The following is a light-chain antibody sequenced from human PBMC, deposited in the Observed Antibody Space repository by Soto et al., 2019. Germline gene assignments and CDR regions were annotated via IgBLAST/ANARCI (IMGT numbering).Light chain of an antibody. V-gene: IGKV1-39*01. CDR1: QSIRSY. Sequence: DIQMTQSPSSLSASVGDRVTITCRASQSIRSYLNWYQQKPGKAPNLLIYGTSSLQSGVPSRFSGSGSGTDFTLTISSLQPEDFATYYCQQSYITGTFVQGTKVDIK. J-gene: IGKJ1*01. CDR2: GTS. CDR3: QQSYITGT.